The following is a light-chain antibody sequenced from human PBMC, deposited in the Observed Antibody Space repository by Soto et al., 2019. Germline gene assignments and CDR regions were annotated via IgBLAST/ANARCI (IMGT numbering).Light chain of an antibody. J-gene: IGLJ3*02. CDR2: GNN. Sequence: QSVLTQPPSASGTPGQRVTISCSGSSSNIGRNTVNWYQQFPGTAPKLLIHGNNQRPSGVPDRFYGSKSGTSASLAISGLQSEDEADYYCAAWDDSLSGPVFGGGTKVTVL. CDR1: SSNIGRNT. V-gene: IGLV1-44*01. CDR3: AAWDDSLSGPV.